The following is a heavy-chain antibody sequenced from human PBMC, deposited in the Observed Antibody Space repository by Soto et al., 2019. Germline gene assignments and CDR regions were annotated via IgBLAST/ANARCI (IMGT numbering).Heavy chain of an antibody. J-gene: IGHJ6*02. CDR2: IVPSLDTT. CDR1: GGTFSSSG. V-gene: IGHV1-69*11. D-gene: IGHD3-16*02. Sequence: QVHLVQSGTEVKKPGSSVKVSCKASGGTFSSSGFSWVRQAPGQGIEWMGMIVPSLDTTNYAQKFQARVTITADEVTSTAYMELRSLRSEDTAVYYCARWPQPRYTADPYAVDVWGQGTRVIVSS. CDR3: ARWPQPRYTADPYAVDV.